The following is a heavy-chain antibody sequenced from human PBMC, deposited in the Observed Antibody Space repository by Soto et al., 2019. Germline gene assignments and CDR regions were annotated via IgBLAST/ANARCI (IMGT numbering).Heavy chain of an antibody. Sequence: SVKVSCKASGGTFSSYAISWVRQAPGQGLEWMGGIIPIFGTANYAQKFEGRVTITADESTSTAYMELSSLRSEDTAVYYCATGEEVGSSGSYYYGMDVWGQGTTVTVSS. J-gene: IGHJ6*02. CDR2: IIPIFGTA. V-gene: IGHV1-69*13. D-gene: IGHD3-22*01. CDR3: ATGEEVGSSGSYYYGMDV. CDR1: GGTFSSYA.